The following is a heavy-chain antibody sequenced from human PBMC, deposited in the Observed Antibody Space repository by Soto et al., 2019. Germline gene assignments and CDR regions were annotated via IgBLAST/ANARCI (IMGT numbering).Heavy chain of an antibody. CDR2: IRSKSYGKTT. CDR1: GFTFGDYG. J-gene: IGHJ2*01. Sequence: GGSLRLSCSTSGFTFGDYGTTWFRQAPGKGLEWVGLIRSKSYGKTTEYAASATDRFTISRDDTKRIAYLQMNSLKADDTAVYYCTRERWDYGDPQWYFDLWGRGTLVTVSS. V-gene: IGHV3-49*03. D-gene: IGHD4-17*01. CDR3: TRERWDYGDPQWYFDL.